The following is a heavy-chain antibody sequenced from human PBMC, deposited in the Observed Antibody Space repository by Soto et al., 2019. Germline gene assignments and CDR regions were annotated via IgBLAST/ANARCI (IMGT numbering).Heavy chain of an antibody. V-gene: IGHV3-21*01. CDR2: ISSSSSYI. J-gene: IGHJ6*04. CDR1: GFPFSIYS. Sequence: GGSLRLSCAASGFPFSIYSMNWVRQSPGKGLEWVSSISSSSSYIYYADSVKGRFTISRENAKNSLYLQMNRLRAEDTAVYYCARAYDFWRGPQFVWGKGTRVTVSS. CDR3: ARAYDFWRGPQFV. D-gene: IGHD3-3*01.